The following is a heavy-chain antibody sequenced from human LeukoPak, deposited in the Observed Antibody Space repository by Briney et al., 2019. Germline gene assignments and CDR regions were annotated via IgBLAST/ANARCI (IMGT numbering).Heavy chain of an antibody. CDR2: IRSKANNYAT. CDR3: TGDNFDSSVKFDY. Sequence: TGGSLRLSCVVSGFTFSGSAVHWVRQASGKGLEWDGRIRSKANNYATAYAASVKGRFTISRDDSKNTAYLQMNSLKTEDTAVYYCTGDNFDSSVKFDYWGQGTLVTVSS. D-gene: IGHD3-22*01. V-gene: IGHV3-73*01. CDR1: GFTFSGSA. J-gene: IGHJ4*02.